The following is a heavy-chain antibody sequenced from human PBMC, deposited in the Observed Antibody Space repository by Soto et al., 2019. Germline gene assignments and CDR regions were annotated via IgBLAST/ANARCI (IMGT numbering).Heavy chain of an antibody. V-gene: IGHV1-46*01. CDR2: INPSGGST. J-gene: IGHJ4*02. CDR3: ARDGSAMVRGVIIMGY. Sequence: ASVKVSCKASGYTFTSYYMHWVRQAPGQGLEWMGIINPSGGSTNYAQKFQGRVTITADKSTSTAYMELSSLRSEDTAVYYCARDGSAMVRGVIIMGYWGQGTLVTSPQ. CDR1: GYTFTSYY. D-gene: IGHD3-10*01.